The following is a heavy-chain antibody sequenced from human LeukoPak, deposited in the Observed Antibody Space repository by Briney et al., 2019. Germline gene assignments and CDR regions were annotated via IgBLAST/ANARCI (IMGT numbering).Heavy chain of an antibody. CDR2: ISSSSSYI. CDR1: GFTFSSYS. Sequence: GGSLRLSCAASGFTFSSYSMNWVRQAPGKGLEWVSSISSSSSYIYYADSVKGRFTISRDNAKNSLYLQMNSLRAEDTAVYYCARSLAGYRYGQSDYWGQGTLVTVSS. V-gene: IGHV3-21*01. CDR3: ARSLAGYRYGQSDY. J-gene: IGHJ4*02. D-gene: IGHD5-18*01.